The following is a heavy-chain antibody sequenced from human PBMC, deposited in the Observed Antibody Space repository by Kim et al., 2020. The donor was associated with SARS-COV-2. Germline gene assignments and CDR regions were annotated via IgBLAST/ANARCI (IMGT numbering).Heavy chain of an antibody. CDR1: GYSFSAYY. Sequence: ASVKVSCKASGYSFSAYYIHWVRQAPGQGLEWMGRISPPNGATSYAQKFQGRVTMTRDTSIATAYMELSSLMSDDTALYYCARPYQCSGPTAAFWGQGTLVTVSS. V-gene: IGHV1-2*06. CDR2: ISPPNGAT. D-gene: IGHD2-15*01. CDR3: ARPYQCSGPTAAF. J-gene: IGHJ4*02.